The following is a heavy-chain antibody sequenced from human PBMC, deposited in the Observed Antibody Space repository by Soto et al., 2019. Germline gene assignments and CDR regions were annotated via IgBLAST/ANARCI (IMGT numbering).Heavy chain of an antibody. V-gene: IGHV3-30*18. J-gene: IGHJ3*02. Sequence: QVQLVESGGGVVQPGRSLRLSCAASGFTFSSYGMHWVRQAPGKGLEWVAVISYDGSNKYYADSVKGRFTISRDNSKNTLYLQMNSLRAEDTAVYYCAKDISSINDIWGQGTMVTVSS. CDR3: AKDISSINDI. CDR1: GFTFSSYG. D-gene: IGHD6-13*01. CDR2: ISYDGSNK.